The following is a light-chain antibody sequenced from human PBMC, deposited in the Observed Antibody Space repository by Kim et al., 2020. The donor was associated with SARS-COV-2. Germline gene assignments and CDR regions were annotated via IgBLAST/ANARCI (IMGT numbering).Light chain of an antibody. CDR2: GAS. J-gene: IGKJ4*01. Sequence: EIVMTQSPATLSVSPGERATLSCRASQSITSNLAWYQQKPGQAPSLLIYGASTRATGIPARFSGSGSGTEFTLTISSLQSEDFAIYYCQQYNTWPRSFGGGTKVDIK. CDR3: QQYNTWPRS. V-gene: IGKV3-15*01. CDR1: QSITSN.